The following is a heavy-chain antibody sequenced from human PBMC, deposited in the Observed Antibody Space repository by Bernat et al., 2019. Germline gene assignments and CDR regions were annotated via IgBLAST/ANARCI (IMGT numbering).Heavy chain of an antibody. CDR3: AKGIYPKGYCSGGNCYYYFYGMDV. J-gene: IGHJ6*02. CDR1: GFTFSSFA. V-gene: IGHV3-23*01. CDR2: ISGSGDST. D-gene: IGHD2-15*01. Sequence: EVQLLESGGDLVQPGGSLRLSCGASGFTFSSFAMSWVRQAAGRGLEWVSGISGSGDSTYYADSVKGRFTISRDNSKNTLYLQMNSLRAEDTVVYYCAKGIYPKGYCSGGNCYYYFYGMDVWGQGTTVTVSS.